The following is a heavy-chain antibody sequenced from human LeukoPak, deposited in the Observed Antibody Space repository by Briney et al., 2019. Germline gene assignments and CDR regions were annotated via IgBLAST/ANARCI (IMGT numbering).Heavy chain of an antibody. Sequence: SQTLSLTCAISGDSVSSNSAAWNWIRQSPSRGLEWLGRTYYRSKWYNDYAVSVKSRITINPDTSKNQFSLQLNSVTPEDTAVYYCAREYSGYDYIAVASLSFWTNDAFDIWGQGTMVTVSS. D-gene: IGHD5-12*01. CDR3: AREYSGYDYIAVASLSFWTNDAFDI. J-gene: IGHJ3*02. V-gene: IGHV6-1*01. CDR1: GDSVSSNSAA. CDR2: TYYRSKWYN.